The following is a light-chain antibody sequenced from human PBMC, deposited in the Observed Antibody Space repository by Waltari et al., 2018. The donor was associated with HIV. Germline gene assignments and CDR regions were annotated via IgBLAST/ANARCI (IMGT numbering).Light chain of an antibody. J-gene: IGKJ4*01. V-gene: IGKV1-33*01. Sequence: DSQMTQSPSPLPESVADRVTITCQASQDISNYLNWYQQKPGKAPKLLLYDASNLETGVPSRFSGSGSGTDFTFTISSLQPEDIATYYCQQYDNLPLTFGGGTKVEIK. CDR3: QQYDNLPLT. CDR1: QDISNY. CDR2: DAS.